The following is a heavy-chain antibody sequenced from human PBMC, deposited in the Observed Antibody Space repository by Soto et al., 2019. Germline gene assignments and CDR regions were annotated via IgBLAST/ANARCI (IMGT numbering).Heavy chain of an antibody. CDR1: GFTFISYW. Sequence: EVQLVESGGGLVQPGGSLRLSCAASGFTFISYWMSWVRQAPGKGLEWVANIKQDGSEKYYVDSVKGRFTISRDNAKNSLYLQMNSLRAEDTAVYYCAREGITMVRGAVYYYYGMDVWGQGTTVTVSS. V-gene: IGHV3-7*01. D-gene: IGHD3-10*01. J-gene: IGHJ6*02. CDR2: IKQDGSEK. CDR3: AREGITMVRGAVYYYYGMDV.